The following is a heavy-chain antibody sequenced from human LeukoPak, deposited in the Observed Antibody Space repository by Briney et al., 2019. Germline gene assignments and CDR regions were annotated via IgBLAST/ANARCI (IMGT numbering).Heavy chain of an antibody. J-gene: IGHJ6*03. Sequence: AVKVSCKASGGTFSSYAISWVRQAPGQGLEWMGGIIPIFGTANYAQEFQGRVTITADKSTSTAYMELSSLRTEDTAVYYCARGYRSRYGSGPPRRYYYYMDVWGKGTTVTVSS. V-gene: IGHV1-69*06. CDR2: IIPIFGTA. D-gene: IGHD3-10*01. CDR3: ARGYRSRYGSGPPRRYYYYMDV. CDR1: GGTFSSYA.